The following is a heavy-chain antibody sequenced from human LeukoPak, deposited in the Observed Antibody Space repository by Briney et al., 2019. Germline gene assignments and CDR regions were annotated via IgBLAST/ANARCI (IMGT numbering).Heavy chain of an antibody. V-gene: IGHV1-46*01. CDR1: GYTFTGYY. CDR3: ARASITIFGVVMSAFDI. D-gene: IGHD3-3*01. Sequence: GASVKVSCKASGYTFTGYYMHWVRQAPGQGLEWMGIINPSGGSTSYAQKFQGRVTMTRDTSTSTVYMELSSLRSEDTAVYYCARASITIFGVVMSAFDIWGQGTMVTVSS. J-gene: IGHJ3*02. CDR2: INPSGGST.